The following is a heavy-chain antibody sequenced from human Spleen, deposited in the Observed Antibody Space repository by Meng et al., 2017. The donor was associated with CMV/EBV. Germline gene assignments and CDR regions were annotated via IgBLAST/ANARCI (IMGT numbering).Heavy chain of an antibody. D-gene: IGHD4-11*01. CDR1: GGSCSGYY. CDR3: ARDSNWNWFDP. V-gene: IGHV4-34*01. CDR2: INHSGST. J-gene: IGHJ5*02. Sequence: LAWAVYGGSCSGYYWSWIRQPPGKGLEWIGEINHSGSTNYNPSLKSRVTISVDTSKNQFSLKLSSVTAADTAVYYCARDSNWNWFDPWGQGTLVTVSS.